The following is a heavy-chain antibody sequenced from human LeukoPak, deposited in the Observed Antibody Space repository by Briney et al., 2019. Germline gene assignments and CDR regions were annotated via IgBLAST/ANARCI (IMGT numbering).Heavy chain of an antibody. Sequence: QPGRSLRLSCVASGFTFSTYWMNWVRQAPGKGLERVGTISPDGSDKYYVDSVKGRFTISRDNAKTSLYLQINSLRADDTALYFCARGIVVVVGASDHFDYWGQGTLITVSS. D-gene: IGHD2-15*01. CDR1: GFTFSTYW. V-gene: IGHV3-7*01. CDR3: ARGIVVVVGASDHFDY. J-gene: IGHJ4*02. CDR2: ISPDGSDK.